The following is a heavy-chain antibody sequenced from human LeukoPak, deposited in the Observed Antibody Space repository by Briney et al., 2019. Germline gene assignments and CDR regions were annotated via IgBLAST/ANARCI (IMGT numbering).Heavy chain of an antibody. V-gene: IGHV3-7*04. Sequence: GGSLRLSCAASGFSFSDYWMHWVRQAPGKGLEWVANIKQDGSEIYYVDSVRGRFTISRDNAKNSLYLQMNSLRAEDAAVYYCAREYFFDYWGQGTLVTVSS. CDR2: IKQDGSEI. CDR1: GFSFSDYW. J-gene: IGHJ4*02. CDR3: AREYFFDY.